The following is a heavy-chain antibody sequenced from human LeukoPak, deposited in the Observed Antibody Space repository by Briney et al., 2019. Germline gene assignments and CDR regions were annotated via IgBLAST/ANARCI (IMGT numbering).Heavy chain of an antibody. CDR2: ISSSGSTI. CDR3: ARDNYDSSGYYFD. D-gene: IGHD3-22*01. V-gene: IGHV3-48*04. J-gene: IGHJ4*02. CDR1: GFTFRSYG. Sequence: GGSLRLSCAASGFTFRSYGMHWVRQAPGKGLEWVSYISSSGSTIYYADSVKGRFTISRDNAKNSLYLQMNSLRAEDTAVYYCARDNYDSSGYYFDWGQGTLVTVSS.